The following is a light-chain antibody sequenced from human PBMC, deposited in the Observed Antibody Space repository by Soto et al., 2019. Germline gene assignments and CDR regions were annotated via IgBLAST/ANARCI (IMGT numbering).Light chain of an antibody. CDR2: EVG. Sequence: QSALTQPASVSRSPGQSISISCTGTSRDVGGYNYVSWYQHPPGKAPNLMRYEVGNRPSGVSNRCAGSKSGNTAALTISGLQREDEADYYCCSYTTSNTRQIVFGTGTRSP. V-gene: IGLV2-14*01. CDR1: SRDVGGYNY. CDR3: CSYTTSNTRQIV. J-gene: IGLJ1*01.